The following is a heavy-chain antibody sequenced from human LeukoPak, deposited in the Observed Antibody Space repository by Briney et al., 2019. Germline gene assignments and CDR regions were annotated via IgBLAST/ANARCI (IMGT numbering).Heavy chain of an antibody. CDR2: INPNSGGT. Sequence: ASVKVSCTASGYTFTGYYMHWVRQAPGQGLEWMGRINPNSGGTNYAQKFQGRVTMTRDTSISTAYMELSRLRSGDTAVYYCARDSLYDYVWGSYRYTGTFDYWGQGTLVTVSS. CDR3: ARDSLYDYVWGSYRYTGTFDY. CDR1: GYTFTGYY. J-gene: IGHJ4*02. D-gene: IGHD3-16*02. V-gene: IGHV1-2*06.